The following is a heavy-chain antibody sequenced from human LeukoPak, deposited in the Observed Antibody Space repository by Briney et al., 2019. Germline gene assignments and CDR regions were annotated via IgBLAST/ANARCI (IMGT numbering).Heavy chain of an antibody. J-gene: IGHJ3*02. D-gene: IGHD2-15*01. CDR3: ARDPPGGTPADDAFDI. Sequence: GGSLRLSCAASGFNFHHYAMHWVRQVAGKGLGWVAVISFDGGNEYYADSVKGRFTISRDDSKNTLYLQMNSLSAEDTAVYYCARDPPGGTPADDAFDIWGQGTMVTVSS. V-gene: IGHV3-30-3*01. CDR1: GFNFHHYA. CDR2: ISFDGGNE.